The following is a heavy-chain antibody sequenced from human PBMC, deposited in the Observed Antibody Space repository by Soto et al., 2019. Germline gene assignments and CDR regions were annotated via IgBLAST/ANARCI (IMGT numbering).Heavy chain of an antibody. J-gene: IGHJ6*03. V-gene: IGHV3-23*01. Sequence: GGSLRLSCAASGFTFSSYAMSWVRQAPGKGLEWVSAISGSGGSTYYADSVKGRFTISRDNSKNTLYLQMNSLRAEDTAVYYCAKDLARFDFWSDLGKVGYYYMDVWGKGTTVTVSS. CDR1: GFTFSSYA. D-gene: IGHD3-3*01. CDR3: AKDLARFDFWSDLGKVGYYYMDV. CDR2: ISGSGGST.